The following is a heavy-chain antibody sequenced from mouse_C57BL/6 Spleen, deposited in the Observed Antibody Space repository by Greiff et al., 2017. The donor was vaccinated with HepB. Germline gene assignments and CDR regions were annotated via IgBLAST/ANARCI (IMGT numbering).Heavy chain of an antibody. J-gene: IGHJ4*01. V-gene: IGHV2-2*01. CDR1: GFSLTSYG. CDR3: ARKIYYGYDGGMDY. D-gene: IGHD2-2*01. CDR2: IWSGGST. Sequence: QVHVKQSGPGLVQPSQSLSITCTVSGFSLTSYGVHWVRQSPGKGLEWLGVIWSGGSTDYNAAFISRLSISKDNSKSQVFFKMNSLQADDTAIYYCARKIYYGYDGGMDYWGQGTSVTVSS.